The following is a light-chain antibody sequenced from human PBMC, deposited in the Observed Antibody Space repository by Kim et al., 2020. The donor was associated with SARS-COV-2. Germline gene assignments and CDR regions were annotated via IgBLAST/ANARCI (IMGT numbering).Light chain of an antibody. V-gene: IGKV3-11*01. CDR2: GAS. CDR3: QQRAS. Sequence: TLSVSPGERATLSCRASQSVIRNLAWYQQKPGQAPRLLIYGASSRATGIPARFSGTGSGTDFTLTISSLEPEDFAVYYCQQRASFGQGTRLEIK. J-gene: IGKJ5*01. CDR1: QSVIRN.